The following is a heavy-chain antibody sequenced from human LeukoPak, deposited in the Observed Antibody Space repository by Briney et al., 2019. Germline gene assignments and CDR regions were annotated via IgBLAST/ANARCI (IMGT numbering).Heavy chain of an antibody. D-gene: IGHD1-26*01. V-gene: IGHV3-33*05. CDR2: ISYDGSNK. J-gene: IGHJ4*02. Sequence: GGSLRLSCAASRFTFSRNNMHWVRQAPGKGLEWVAVISYDGSNKYYADSVKGRFTISRDNSKNTLYLQMNSLRAEDTAVYYCATESGTYSGTCFDYWGQGTLVTVSS. CDR3: ATESGTYSGTCFDY. CDR1: RFTFSRNN.